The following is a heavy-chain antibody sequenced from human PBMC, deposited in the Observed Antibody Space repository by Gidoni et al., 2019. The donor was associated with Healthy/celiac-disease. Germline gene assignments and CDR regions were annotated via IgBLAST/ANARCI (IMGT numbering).Heavy chain of an antibody. CDR2: IWYDGSNK. D-gene: IGHD7-27*01. J-gene: IGHJ4*02. V-gene: IGHV3-33*01. CDR3: ARDLAGPFDY. Sequence: QVQLVESGGGVVQPGWSLRLSCAAPGFTFSSYGMHWVLQAPGKGLGWVAVIWYDGSNKYYADSVKGLFTISRDNSKNTLYLQMNSLRAEDTAVYYCARDLAGPFDYWGQGTLVTVSS. CDR1: GFTFSSYG.